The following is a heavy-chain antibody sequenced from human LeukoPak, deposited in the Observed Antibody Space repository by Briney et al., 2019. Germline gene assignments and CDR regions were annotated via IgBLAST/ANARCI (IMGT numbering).Heavy chain of an antibody. J-gene: IGHJ6*02. V-gene: IGHV3-48*01. D-gene: IGHD1-26*01. Sequence: GGSLRLSCAASGFTFSSYAMSWVRQAPGKGLEWVSYISSSSSTICYADSVKGRFTISRDNAKNSLHLQMNSLRAEDTAVYYRARDLVRGSYFLSVTNYYYGMDVWGQGTTVTVSS. CDR1: GFTFSSYA. CDR3: ARDLVRGSYFLSVTNYYYGMDV. CDR2: ISSSSSTI.